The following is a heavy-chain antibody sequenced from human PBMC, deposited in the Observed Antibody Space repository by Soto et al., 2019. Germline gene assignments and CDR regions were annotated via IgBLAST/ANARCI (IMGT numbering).Heavy chain of an antibody. CDR3: ARGRRLITMVRGVIQSWIDP. V-gene: IGHV4-34*01. CDR2: INHSGST. Sequence: KPSETLSLTCAVYGGSFSGYYWSWIRQPPGKGLEWIGEINHSGSTNYNPSLKSRVTITVDTSKNQFSLKLSSVTAADTAVYYCARGRRLITMVRGVIQSWIDPWGQGTLVTVSS. D-gene: IGHD3-10*01. CDR1: GGSFSGYY. J-gene: IGHJ5*02.